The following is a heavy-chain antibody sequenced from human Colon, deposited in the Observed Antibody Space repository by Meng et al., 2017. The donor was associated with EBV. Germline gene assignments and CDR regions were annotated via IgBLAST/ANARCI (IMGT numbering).Heavy chain of an antibody. J-gene: IGHJ4*02. CDR3: ARTFGYCSNNNCPRTLGY. CDR2: INHSGSA. D-gene: IGHD2-2*03. CDR1: GRSLSGYY. V-gene: IGHV4-34*02. Sequence: QVQLQQWGAGLLKPSATLSLTCGVSGRSLSGYYWSWIRHFPGRTLQFIGDINHSGSANYNPSLRSRVTISVDTSKNQIFLNLHSVTAADTAVYHCARTFGYCSNNNCPRTLGYWGQGTLVTVSS.